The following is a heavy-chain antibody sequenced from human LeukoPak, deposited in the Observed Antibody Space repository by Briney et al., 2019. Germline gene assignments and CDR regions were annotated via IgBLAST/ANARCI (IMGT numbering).Heavy chain of an antibody. CDR2: VHYNGSP. V-gene: IGHV4-59*01. CDR3: ARTTFWSGRSPDYHHCYMDV. D-gene: IGHD3-3*01. J-gene: IGHJ6*03. CDR1: GGSISGYY. Sequence: SETLSLTCTVSGGSISGYYWSWIRQAPGKGLEWIGYVHYNGSPNYNASLKSRVTILVDASKNQFSLKVSFVSAADTAVYYCARTTFWSGRSPDYHHCYMDVWGKGTTVTVSS.